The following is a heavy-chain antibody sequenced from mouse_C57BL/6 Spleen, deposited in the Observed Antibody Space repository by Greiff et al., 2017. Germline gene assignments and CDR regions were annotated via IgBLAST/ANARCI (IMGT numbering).Heavy chain of an antibody. CDR2: ISNGGGST. CDR3: ARGGYYDFRYAMDY. V-gene: IGHV5-12*01. Sequence: DVKLQESGGGLVQPGGSLKLSCAASGFTFSDYYMYWVRQTPEKRLEWVAYISNGGGSTYYPDTVKGRFTISRDNAKNTLYLQMSRLKSEDTAMYYCARGGYYDFRYAMDYWGQGTSVTVSS. CDR1: GFTFSDYY. D-gene: IGHD2-3*01. J-gene: IGHJ4*01.